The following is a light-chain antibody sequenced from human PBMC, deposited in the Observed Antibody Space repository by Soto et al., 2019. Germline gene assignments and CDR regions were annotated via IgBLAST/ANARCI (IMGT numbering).Light chain of an antibody. CDR3: QQYGMT. V-gene: IGKV3-20*01. CDR2: GAS. Sequence: EIVLTQSPGTLSLSPGERATLSCSASQSVSSSYLAWYQQKPGQAPRLLIYGASSSATGIPDRFSGSGSGTDFTLTISRLEPEDFAVYYCQQYGMTFGQGNQVEIK. J-gene: IGKJ1*01. CDR1: QSVSSSY.